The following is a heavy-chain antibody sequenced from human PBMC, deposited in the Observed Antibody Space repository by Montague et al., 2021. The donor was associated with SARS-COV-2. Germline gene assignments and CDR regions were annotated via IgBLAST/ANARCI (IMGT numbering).Heavy chain of an antibody. CDR3: ARGLSRYSSGKTPFLHSEMDV. CDR2: IYYSGST. D-gene: IGHD6-19*01. J-gene: IGHJ6*02. CDR1: GGSISSYY. Sequence: SETLSLTCTVSGGSISSYYWSWIRQPPGKGLEWIGYIYYSGSTNYNPSLKSRVTISVDTSKNQFSLKLSPVTAADTAVYYCARGLSRYSSGKTPFLHSEMDVWGQGTTVTASS. V-gene: IGHV4-59*01.